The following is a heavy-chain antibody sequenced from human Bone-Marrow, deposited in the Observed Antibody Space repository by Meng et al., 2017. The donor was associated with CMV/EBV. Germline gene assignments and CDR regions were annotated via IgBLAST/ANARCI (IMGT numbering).Heavy chain of an antibody. V-gene: IGHV1-69*05. CDR1: GGTFSSYA. CDR2: IIPIFGTA. CDR3: ARQGITMVRGATNWFDP. J-gene: IGHJ5*02. D-gene: IGHD3-10*01. Sequence: SVKVSCKASGGTFSSYAISWVRQAPGQGLEWMGGIIPIFGTANYAQKFQGRVTITTDESTSTAYMELSSLRSEDTAVYYCARQGITMVRGATNWFDPWVHGTLVTVSS.